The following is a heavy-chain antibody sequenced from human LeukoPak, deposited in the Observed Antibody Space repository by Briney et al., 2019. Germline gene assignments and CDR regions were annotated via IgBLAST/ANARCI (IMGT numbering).Heavy chain of an antibody. D-gene: IGHD3-9*01. J-gene: IGHJ3*02. CDR2: INHSGST. V-gene: IGHV4-34*01. CDR1: GGSFSGYY. Sequence: SETLSLTCAVSGGSFSGYYWSWIRQPPGKGLEWIGEINHSGSTNYNPSLKSRVTISVDTSKNQFSLKLSSVTAADTAVYYCARGIFVLRYSDWQLRRDDAFDIWGQGTMVTVSS. CDR3: ARGIFVLRYSDWQLRRDDAFDI.